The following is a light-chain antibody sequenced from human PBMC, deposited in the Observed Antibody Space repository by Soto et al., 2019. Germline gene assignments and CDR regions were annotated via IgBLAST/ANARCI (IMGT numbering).Light chain of an antibody. CDR2: DAS. V-gene: IGKV3-11*01. CDR1: QSVSSS. J-gene: IGKJ2*01. Sequence: EIVLTQSPATLSLSPGERATLSCSANQSVSSSLAWYQQKPGQAPRLLIYDASNRATDIPARFSGSGSGTDFTLTINSLEPEDFAVYYCQQRSNWPRTFGQGTKLEIK. CDR3: QQRSNWPRT.